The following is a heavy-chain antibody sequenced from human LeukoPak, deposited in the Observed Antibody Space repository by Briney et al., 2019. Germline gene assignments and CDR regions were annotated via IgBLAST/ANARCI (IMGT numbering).Heavy chain of an antibody. CDR3: AKLSSTSRTPEYDY. J-gene: IGHJ4*02. V-gene: IGHV3-30*02. CDR2: IRYDGSNK. D-gene: IGHD2-2*01. Sequence: GGSLRLSCAASGFTFSSYGMHWVRQAPGKGLEWVAFIRYDGSNKYYADSVKGRFTISRDNSKNTLYLQMNSLRAEDTAVYYCAKLSSTSRTPEYDYWGQGTPVTVSS. CDR1: GFTFSSYG.